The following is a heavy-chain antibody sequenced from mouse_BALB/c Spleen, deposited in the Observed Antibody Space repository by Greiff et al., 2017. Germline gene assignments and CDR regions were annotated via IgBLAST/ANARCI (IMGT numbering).Heavy chain of an antibody. CDR3: ASEGGDDYDGSWFAY. D-gene: IGHD2-4*01. J-gene: IGHJ3*01. Sequence: EVQLVESGGGLVKPGGSLKLSCAASGFTFSSYAMSWVRQTPEKRLEWVATISSGGSYTYYPDSVKGRFTISRDNAKNTLYLQMSSLRSEDTAMYYCASEGGDDYDGSWFAYWGQGTLVTVSA. CDR2: ISSGGSYT. V-gene: IGHV5-9-3*01. CDR1: GFTFSSYA.